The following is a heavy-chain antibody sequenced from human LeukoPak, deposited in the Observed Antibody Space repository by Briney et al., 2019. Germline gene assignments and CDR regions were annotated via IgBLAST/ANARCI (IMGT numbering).Heavy chain of an antibody. J-gene: IGHJ2*01. CDR3: ARRGQNSGSARGWYFDL. Sequence: SETLSLTCTVSGRSIRSSYWNWIRQPPGKGLEWIGSIHHSGATNFKTSLESRVTISVDTSKNQFSLRLRSLTAADTAVYYCARRGQNSGSARGWYFDLWGRGTLVTVSS. CDR1: GRSIRSSY. CDR2: IHHSGAT. V-gene: IGHV4-59*08. D-gene: IGHD3-10*01.